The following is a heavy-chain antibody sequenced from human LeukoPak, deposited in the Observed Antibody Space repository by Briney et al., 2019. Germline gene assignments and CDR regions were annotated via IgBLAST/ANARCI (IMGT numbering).Heavy chain of an antibody. J-gene: IGHJ5*02. V-gene: IGHV1-8*01. CDR2: MNPNSGST. CDR3: VRDGEGVAISVNYWFDP. CDR1: GYTFSSYD. Sequence: ASVKVSCKTSGYTFSSYDISWVRQATGQGLEWMGWMNPNSGSTGYAQKFQGRVSMTRDTSIRTAYMELRSLRSEDTAVYYCVRDGEGVAISVNYWFDPWGQGTLVTVSS. D-gene: IGHD3-10*01.